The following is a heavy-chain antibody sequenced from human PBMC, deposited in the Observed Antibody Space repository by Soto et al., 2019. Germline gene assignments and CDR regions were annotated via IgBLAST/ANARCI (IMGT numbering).Heavy chain of an antibody. CDR2: ISHDGSNK. V-gene: IGHV3-30-3*01. J-gene: IGHJ6*02. CDR1: GFTFSTYP. CDR3: AREGSYYYCGMDV. Sequence: GGSLRLSCAASGFTFSTYPMHWVRQAPGKGLEWVAVISHDGSNKNYADSVKGRFTVSRDNSKNTLYLQINSLRAGDTAVYYCAREGSYYYCGMDVWGQGTTVTVSS. D-gene: IGHD3-10*01.